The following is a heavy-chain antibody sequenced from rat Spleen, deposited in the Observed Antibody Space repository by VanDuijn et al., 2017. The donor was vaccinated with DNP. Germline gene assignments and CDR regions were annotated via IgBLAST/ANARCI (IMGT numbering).Heavy chain of an antibody. Sequence: EVQLVESGGGLVQPGRSLKLSCAASGFTFSNYDMAWVRQAPTKGLEWVASISTSGGSTYYRDSVKGRFTISRDNATSTLHLQMESLMSEDSATYSCGRQWPNTAMDYWGRGVMVTVSS. J-gene: IGHJ2*01. CDR1: GFTFSNYD. D-gene: IGHD4-1*01. CDR2: ISTSGGST. V-gene: IGHV5-25*01. CDR3: GRQWPNTAMDY.